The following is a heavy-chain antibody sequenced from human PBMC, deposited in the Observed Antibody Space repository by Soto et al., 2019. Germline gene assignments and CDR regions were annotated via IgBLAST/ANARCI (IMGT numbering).Heavy chain of an antibody. CDR3: ARLGEWFDP. Sequence: PXXTLSLPFTVSGFSISSYSLPLTLQPTGKGLERIAYISDTGSTTHAPSLKSRLTISVDTSKIQFSLKMSSVPAADPAVDYCARLGEWFDPWGQGTLVTVSS. J-gene: IGHJ5*02. V-gene: IGHV4-59*08. CDR2: ISDTGST. D-gene: IGHD1-26*01. CDR1: GFSISSYS.